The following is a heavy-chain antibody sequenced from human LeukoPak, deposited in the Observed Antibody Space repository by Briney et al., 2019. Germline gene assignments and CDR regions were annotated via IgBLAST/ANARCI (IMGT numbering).Heavy chain of an antibody. Sequence: SGPTLVNPTQTLTLTCTFSGFSLSTSGVGVGWIRQPPGKALEWLALIYWNDDKRYSPSLKSRLTITKDTSKNQVVLTMTNMDPVDTATYYCAHSDQPFCSGGSCLGYFDYWGQGTLVAVSS. CDR1: GFSLSTSGVG. J-gene: IGHJ4*02. D-gene: IGHD2-15*01. CDR2: IYWNDDK. CDR3: AHSDQPFCSGGSCLGYFDY. V-gene: IGHV2-5*01.